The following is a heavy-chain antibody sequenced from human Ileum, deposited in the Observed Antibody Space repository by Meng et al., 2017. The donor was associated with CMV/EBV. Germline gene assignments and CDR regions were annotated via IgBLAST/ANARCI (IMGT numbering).Heavy chain of an antibody. CDR3: VKGHTILGG. CDR1: GFSFTTYY. J-gene: IGHJ4*02. V-gene: IGHV3-11*04. D-gene: IGHD3-3*01. Sequence: RLSCAASGFSFTTYYMTWTRQAPGQGLEWVSYISPNGDTVNYADSVKGRFIISRDNAKNSLYLQMNSLRPDDTAFYYCVKGHTILGGWGQGTLVTVSS. CDR2: ISPNGDTV.